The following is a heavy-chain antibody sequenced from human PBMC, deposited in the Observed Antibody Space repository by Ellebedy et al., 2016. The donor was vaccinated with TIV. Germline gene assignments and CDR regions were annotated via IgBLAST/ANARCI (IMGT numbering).Heavy chain of an antibody. J-gene: IGHJ6*02. V-gene: IGHV5-10-1*01. D-gene: IGHD6-6*01. CDR1: GYDFTTKW. CDR2: IDPSDSFT. CDR3: ARQAAVVRPSHVPYYYALDV. Sequence: GESLKISCKPSGYDFTTKWITWVRQMPGGGLEWLGRIDPSDSFTQYDPSVQGPVSISVDKSINTAYLQWNSLRTSDTSMYYCARQAAVVRPSHVPYYYALDVWGQGTTVVVSS.